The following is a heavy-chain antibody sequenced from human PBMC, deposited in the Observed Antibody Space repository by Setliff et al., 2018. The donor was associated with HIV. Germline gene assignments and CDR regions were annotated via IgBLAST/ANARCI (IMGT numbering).Heavy chain of an antibody. CDR2: IYYRGSA. Sequence: TSETLSLTCTVSGGSISSNNYYWGWIRQSPGKGLEWIGVIYYRGSAYYNLSLQSRVTLSVDTSKNSFSLHLTSVTAADTAVYYCATCRHRPSNWFDPWGQGTVVTVSS. CDR3: ATCRHRPSNWFDP. CDR1: GGSISSNNYY. V-gene: IGHV4-39*07. J-gene: IGHJ5*02.